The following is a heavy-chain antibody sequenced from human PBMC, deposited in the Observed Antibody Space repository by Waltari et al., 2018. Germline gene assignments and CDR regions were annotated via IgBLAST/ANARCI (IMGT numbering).Heavy chain of an antibody. D-gene: IGHD3-22*01. J-gene: IGHJ3*02. V-gene: IGHV1-69*02. CDR3: ASSKYYYDSSGYHGAFDI. Sequence: QVQLVQSGAEVKKPGSSVTVSCKASGGTFRSYTISWVRQAPGHGLEWMGRLIPILGIANYAQKFQGRVTITADKSTSTAYMELSSLRSEDTAVYYCASSKYYYDSSGYHGAFDIWGQGTMVTVSS. CDR2: LIPILGIA. CDR1: GGTFRSYT.